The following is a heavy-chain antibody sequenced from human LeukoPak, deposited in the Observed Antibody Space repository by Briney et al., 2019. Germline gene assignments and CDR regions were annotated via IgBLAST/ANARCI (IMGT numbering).Heavy chain of an antibody. CDR1: GYTFTSYY. D-gene: IGHD6-19*01. J-gene: IGHJ4*02. V-gene: IGHV1-46*01. Sequence: ASVKVSCKASGYTFTSYYIHWVRQAPGQGLEWMGIINPSDGSTNYARNFQGRVTMTRDTSTSTVYMELSSLRSEDTAVYYCARVVADSSGWETLDYWGQGTLVTVSS. CDR3: ARVVADSSGWETLDY. CDR2: INPSDGST.